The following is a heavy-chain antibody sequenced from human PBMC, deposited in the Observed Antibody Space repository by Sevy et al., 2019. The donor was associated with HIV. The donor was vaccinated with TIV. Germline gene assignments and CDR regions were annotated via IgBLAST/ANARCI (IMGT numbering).Heavy chain of an antibody. J-gene: IGHJ6*04. Sequence: SETLSLTCTVSGGSISSGGYYWSWIRQHPGKGLEWIGYIYYDGSTNYNPSLKSRVIISLNTSKNQFSLKLTSVTAAETAVVYGGEYSGVGAEGMDVWGEWTTVTLSS. CDR1: GGSISSGGYY. V-gene: IGHV4-31*03. D-gene: IGHD2-21*01. CDR3: GEYSGVGAEGMDV. CDR2: IYYDGST.